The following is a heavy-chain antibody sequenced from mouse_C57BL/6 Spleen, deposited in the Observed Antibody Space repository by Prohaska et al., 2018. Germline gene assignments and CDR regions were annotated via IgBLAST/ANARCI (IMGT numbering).Heavy chain of an antibody. CDR3: ARTHYYGSSHWYFDV. CDR2: INPNNGGT. V-gene: IGHV1-18*01. Sequence: EYMGDWVKQSHGKSLEWIGDINPNNGGTIYNQKFKGKATLTVDKSSSTAYMELRSLTSEDTAVYYCARTHYYGSSHWYFDVWGTGTTVTVSS. D-gene: IGHD1-1*01. CDR1: EYM. J-gene: IGHJ1*03.